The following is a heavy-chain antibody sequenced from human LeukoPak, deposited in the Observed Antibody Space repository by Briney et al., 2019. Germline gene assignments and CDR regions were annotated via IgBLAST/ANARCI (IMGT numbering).Heavy chain of an antibody. CDR1: GFTFSSYW. J-gene: IGHJ5*01. V-gene: IGHV3-21*01. D-gene: IGHD3-10*01. CDR2: ISSSSSYI. Sequence: GGSLRLSCEASGFTFSSYWMSWVRQAPGKGLEWVSSISSSSSYIYYADSVKGRFTISRDNGKSTIYLQMNSLRVDDTAIYYCAKAATYFYGSVTYDWFESWGQGTLVTVSS. CDR3: AKAATYFYGSVTYDWFES.